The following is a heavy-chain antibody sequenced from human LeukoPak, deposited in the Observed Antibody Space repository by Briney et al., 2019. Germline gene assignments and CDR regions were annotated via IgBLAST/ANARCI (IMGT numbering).Heavy chain of an antibody. CDR3: ASLSLRYFDWPLDY. D-gene: IGHD3-9*01. CDR2: ISSSSSYI. V-gene: IGHV3-21*01. Sequence: PGGFLRLSCAASGFTFSSYSMNWVRQAPGKGLEWVSSISSSSSYIYYADSVKGRFTISRDNAKNSLYLQMNSLRAEDTAVYYCASLSLRYFDWPLDYWGQGTLVTVSS. CDR1: GFTFSSYS. J-gene: IGHJ4*02.